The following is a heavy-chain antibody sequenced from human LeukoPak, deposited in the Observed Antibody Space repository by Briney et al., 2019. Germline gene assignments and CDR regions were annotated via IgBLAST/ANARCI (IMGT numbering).Heavy chain of an antibody. Sequence: GASVKVSCKASGGTFSSYAISWVRQAPGQGLEWMGGIIPIFGTANYAQKFQGRVTITADESTSTAYMELSSLRSGDTAVYYCAEGYYYDSSGYYPPFDYWGQGTLVTVSS. CDR2: IIPIFGTA. D-gene: IGHD3-22*01. J-gene: IGHJ4*02. CDR3: AEGYYYDSSGYYPPFDY. V-gene: IGHV1-69*13. CDR1: GGTFSSYA.